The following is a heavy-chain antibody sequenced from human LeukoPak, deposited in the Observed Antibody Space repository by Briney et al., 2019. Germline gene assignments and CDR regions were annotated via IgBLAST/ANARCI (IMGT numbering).Heavy chain of an antibody. J-gene: IGHJ4*02. D-gene: IGHD1-26*01. Sequence: GGSLRLSCAASGFRFSDFTMTWVRQAPGKGPEWVSAIGGRGGSTYYADSVKGQFTISRDNAKNSLYLHMNSLRAEDTAVYYCARYSGTYNYFDYWGQGTLVTVSS. CDR1: GFRFSDFT. CDR2: IGGRGGST. CDR3: ARYSGTYNYFDY. V-gene: IGHV3-21*06.